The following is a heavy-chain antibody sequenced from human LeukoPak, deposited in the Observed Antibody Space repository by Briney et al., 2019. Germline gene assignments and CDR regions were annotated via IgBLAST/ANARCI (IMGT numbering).Heavy chain of an antibody. J-gene: IGHJ5*02. CDR1: GGSISSYY. CDR3: ARASSSSWYWFDP. D-gene: IGHD6-13*01. CDR2: IYYSGST. V-gene: IGHV4-59*08. Sequence: PSETLSLTCTVSGGSISSYYWSWIRQPPGKGLEWIGYIYYSGSTNYNPSLKSRVTISVDTSKNQFSLKLSSVTAADTAVYYCARASSSSWYWFDPWGQGTLVTVSS.